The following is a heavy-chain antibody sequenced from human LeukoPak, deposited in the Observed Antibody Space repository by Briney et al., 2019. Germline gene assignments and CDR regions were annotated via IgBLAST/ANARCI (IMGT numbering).Heavy chain of an antibody. V-gene: IGHV3-66*01. CDR3: ARGYCSGGSCYGKYFQH. CDR1: GFTVSSNY. D-gene: IGHD2-15*01. CDR2: IYSGGST. J-gene: IGHJ1*01. Sequence: GGSLRLSCAASGFTVSSNYMSWVRQAPGKGLEWVSVIYSGGSTYYADSVKGRFTISRDNSKNTLYLQMNSLRAEDTAVYYCARGYCSGGSCYGKYFQHWARAPWSPSPQ.